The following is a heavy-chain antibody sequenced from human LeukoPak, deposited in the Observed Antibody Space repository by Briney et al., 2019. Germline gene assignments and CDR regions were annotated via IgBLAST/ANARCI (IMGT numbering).Heavy chain of an antibody. CDR3: AKGNYYDSSGYYLYYFDY. V-gene: IGHV3-23*01. D-gene: IGHD3-22*01. CDR1: GFTFSSYA. Sequence: GESLRLSCAASGFTFSSYAMSWVRQAPGKGLEWVSAISGSGGSTYYADSVKGRFTISRDNSKNTLYLQMNSLRAEDTAVYYCAKGNYYDSSGYYLYYFDYWGQGTLVTVSS. CDR2: ISGSGGST. J-gene: IGHJ4*02.